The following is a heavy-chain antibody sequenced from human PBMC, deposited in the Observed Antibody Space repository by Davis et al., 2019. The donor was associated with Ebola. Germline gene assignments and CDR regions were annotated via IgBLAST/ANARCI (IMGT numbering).Heavy chain of an antibody. CDR3: ARRKGLYYYYGMDV. CDR2: IYSSGST. J-gene: IGHJ6*04. D-gene: IGHD3-16*01. Sequence: MPSETLSLTCTVSGDSISSGAYYWSWIRQHPGKGLEWIGYIYSSGSTYYNPSLKSRVFISMDTSQNQFSLKLSSVTAADTAVYYCARRKGLYYYYGMDVWGKGTTVTVSS. CDR1: GDSISSGAYY. V-gene: IGHV4-31*03.